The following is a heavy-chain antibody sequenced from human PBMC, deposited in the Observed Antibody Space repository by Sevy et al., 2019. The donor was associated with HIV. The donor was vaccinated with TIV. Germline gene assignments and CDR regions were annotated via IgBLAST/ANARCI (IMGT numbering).Heavy chain of an antibody. CDR2: IRYDGSNK. CDR3: AKDGWLARAEYFQH. Sequence: GGSLRLSCAASGFTFSSYGMHWVRQAPGKGLEWVAFIRYDGSNKYYADSVKGRFTISRDNSKNTLYLKMNSLRAEDTAVYYCAKDGWLARAEYFQHWGQGTLVTVSS. V-gene: IGHV3-30*02. D-gene: IGHD6-19*01. J-gene: IGHJ1*01. CDR1: GFTFSSYG.